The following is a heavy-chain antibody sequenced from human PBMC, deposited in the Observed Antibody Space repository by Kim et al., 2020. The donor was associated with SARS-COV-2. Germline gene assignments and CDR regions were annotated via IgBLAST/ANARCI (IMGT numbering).Heavy chain of an antibody. J-gene: IGHJ6*02. D-gene: IGHD5-18*01. CDR3: ARVGYSYGYGYYDYVMDV. CDR2: INSDGSST. Sequence: GGSLRLSCAASGFTFSSYWMHWVRQAPGKGLVWVSRINSDGSSTSYADSVKGRFTISRDNAKNTLYLQMNSLRAEDTAVYYCARVGYSYGYGYYDYVMDVWGQGTTVTLSS. CDR1: GFTFSSYW. V-gene: IGHV3-74*01.